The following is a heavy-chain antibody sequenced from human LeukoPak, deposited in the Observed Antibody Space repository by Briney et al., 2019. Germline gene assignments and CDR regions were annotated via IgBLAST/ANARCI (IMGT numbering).Heavy chain of an antibody. CDR3: ARKAVAGRYYFDY. CDR1: GGSFSGYY. V-gene: IGHV4-34*01. Sequence: SETPSLTCAVYGGSFSGYYWSWIRQPPGKGLEWIGEINHSGSTNYNPSLKSRVTISVDTSKNQFSLKLSSVTAADTAVYYCARKAVAGRYYFDYWGQGTLVTVSS. D-gene: IGHD6-19*01. CDR2: INHSGST. J-gene: IGHJ4*02.